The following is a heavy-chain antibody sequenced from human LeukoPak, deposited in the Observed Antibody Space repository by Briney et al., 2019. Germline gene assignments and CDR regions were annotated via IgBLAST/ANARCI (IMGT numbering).Heavy chain of an antibody. CDR1: GFTFSSYA. CDR3: ARDLGMTDGDYVSYFDY. D-gene: IGHD4-17*01. V-gene: IGHV3-23*01. Sequence: PGGSLRLSCAASGFTFSSYAMSWVRQAPGKGLEWVSAISGSGGSTYYADFVKGRFTISRDNSKNTLYLQMSSLRAEDTALYYCARDLGMTDGDYVSYFDYWGQGTLVTVSS. J-gene: IGHJ4*02. CDR2: ISGSGGST.